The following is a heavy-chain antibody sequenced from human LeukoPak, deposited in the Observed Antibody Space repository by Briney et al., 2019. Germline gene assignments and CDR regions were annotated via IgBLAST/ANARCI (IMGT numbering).Heavy chain of an antibody. J-gene: IGHJ5*02. Sequence: ASVKPSCKASGYTFTSYDINWVRQATGHGLECMGWMNPNSGNTGHAQKFQGRVTITRNTSISTANMELSSRRSEDTAAYYCARGRRNYGFWCVYLNWFDPWGQGTLVTVSS. CDR3: ARGRRNYGFWCVYLNWFDP. CDR1: GYTFTSYD. D-gene: IGHD3-3*01. V-gene: IGHV1-8*01. CDR2: MNPNSGNT.